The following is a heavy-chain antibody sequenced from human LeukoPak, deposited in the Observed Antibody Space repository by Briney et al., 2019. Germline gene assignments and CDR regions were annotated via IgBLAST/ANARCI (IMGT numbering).Heavy chain of an antibody. CDR2: ISYDGSNK. CDR3: ARDDCSSTSCSDY. Sequence: GGSLRLSCAASGLTFSNYDMHWVRQAPGKGLEWVAVISYDGSNKYYADSVKGRFTISRDNSKNTLYLQMNSLRAEDTAVYYCARDDCSSTSCSDYWGQGTLVTVSS. CDR1: GLTFSNYD. J-gene: IGHJ4*01. D-gene: IGHD2-2*01. V-gene: IGHV3-30-3*01.